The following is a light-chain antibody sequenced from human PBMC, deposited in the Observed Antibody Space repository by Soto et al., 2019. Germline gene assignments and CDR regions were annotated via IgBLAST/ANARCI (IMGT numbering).Light chain of an antibody. J-gene: IGKJ4*01. CDR1: QNINTY. V-gene: IGKV3-11*01. CDR3: QQRTDWPPLT. CDR2: DTS. Sequence: EIVLTQSPATLSLSPGETATLSCRVSQNINTYLAWYQHKPGQAPRLLMYDTSNRATGTPARFSGSGSGTDFTLTISGLEPEDFAVYYCQQRTDWPPLTFGGGTNLKIK.